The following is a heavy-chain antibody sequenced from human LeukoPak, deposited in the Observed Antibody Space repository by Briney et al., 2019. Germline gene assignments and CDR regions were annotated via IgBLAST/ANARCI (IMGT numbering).Heavy chain of an antibody. CDR2: IYYSGST. V-gene: IGHV4-38-2*02. CDR1: GDSISNYY. D-gene: IGHD6-13*01. Sequence: SETLSLTCTVSGDSISNYYWSWIRQPPGKGLEWIGSIYYSGSTYYNPSLKSRVTISVDTSKNQFSLKLSSVTAADTAVYYCARAYSSSWYFNWFDPWGQGTLVTVSS. CDR3: ARAYSSSWYFNWFDP. J-gene: IGHJ5*02.